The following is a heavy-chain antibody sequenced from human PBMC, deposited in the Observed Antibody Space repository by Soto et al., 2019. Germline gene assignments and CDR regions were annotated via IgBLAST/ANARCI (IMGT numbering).Heavy chain of an antibody. CDR2: ISYDGSNK. CDR1: GFTFSSYG. V-gene: IGHV3-30*18. J-gene: IGHJ6*02. CDR3: AKDGYDFWSGYYVHYGMDV. Sequence: GGSLRLSCAASGFTFSSYGMHWVRQAPGKGLEWVAVISYDGSNKYYADSVKGRFTISRDNSKNTLYLQMNSLRAEDTAVYYCAKDGYDFWSGYYVHYGMDVWGQGTTVTVSS. D-gene: IGHD3-3*01.